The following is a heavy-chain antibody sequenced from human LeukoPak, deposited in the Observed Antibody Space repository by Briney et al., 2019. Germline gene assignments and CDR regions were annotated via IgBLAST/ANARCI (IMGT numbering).Heavy chain of an antibody. V-gene: IGHV1-69*13. D-gene: IGHD6-19*01. CDR3: AGQIVAGPFYFDY. J-gene: IGHJ4*02. Sequence: SSVTVSCKASGGTFSSYAISWVRQAPGQGLTWMGGIIPIFCTANYAQKFQGRVTITADESTSTAYMELSSLRSEDTAVYYCAGQIVAGPFYFDYWGQGTLVTVSS. CDR2: IIPIFCTA. CDR1: GGTFSSYA.